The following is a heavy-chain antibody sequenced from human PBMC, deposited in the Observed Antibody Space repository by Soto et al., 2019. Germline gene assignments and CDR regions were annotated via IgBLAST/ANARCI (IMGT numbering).Heavy chain of an antibody. J-gene: IGHJ6*02. D-gene: IGHD1-1*01. CDR2: VSYEGANT. CDR1: GFTFGTYC. Sequence: GGPLRLWCVSAGFTFGTYCIHLVRQAPGKGLQWVALVSYEGANTYYAASVKGRFTISRDNSKSTLYLQMDSLRPEDTGVYYCARVTPGNNLYYFSGLDVWGQGTSVTVS. V-gene: IGHV3-30-3*01. CDR3: ARVTPGNNLYYFSGLDV.